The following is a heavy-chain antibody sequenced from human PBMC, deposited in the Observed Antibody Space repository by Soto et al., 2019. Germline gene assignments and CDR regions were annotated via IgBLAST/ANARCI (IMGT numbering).Heavy chain of an antibody. CDR2: IIPIFGTA. CDR1: GGTFSSYA. V-gene: IGHV1-69*06. Sequence: SVKVSCKASGGTFSSYAISWVRQAPGQGLEWMGGIIPIFGTANYAQKFQGRVTITADKSTSTAYMELSSLRSEDTAVYYCAREKAGIAAAGKTHRRYYCGMDVWGPGTTVTGS. CDR3: AREKAGIAAAGKTHRRYYCGMDV. D-gene: IGHD6-13*01. J-gene: IGHJ6*02.